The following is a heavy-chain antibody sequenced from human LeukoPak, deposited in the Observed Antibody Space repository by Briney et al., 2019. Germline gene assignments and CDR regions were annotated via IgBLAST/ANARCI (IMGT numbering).Heavy chain of an antibody. CDR2: ISSSGSTI. D-gene: IGHD3-3*01. Sequence: GGSLRLSCAASGFTFSSYAMSWVRQAPGKGLEWVSYISSSGSTIYYADSVKGRFTISRDNAKNSLYLQMNSLRAEDTAVYYCASDDFWSGYESDAFDIWGQGTMVTVSS. CDR1: GFTFSSYA. J-gene: IGHJ3*02. CDR3: ASDDFWSGYESDAFDI. V-gene: IGHV3-48*03.